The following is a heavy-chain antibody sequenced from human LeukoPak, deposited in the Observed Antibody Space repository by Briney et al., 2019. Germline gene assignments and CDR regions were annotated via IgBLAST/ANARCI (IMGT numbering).Heavy chain of an antibody. CDR3: AHDSSGYYYPEQYFQH. CDR1: GFTFSSYA. Sequence: GGSLRLSCAASGFTFSSYAMSWVRQAPGKGLEWVSAISGSGGSTYYADSVKGRFTISRDNSKNTLYLQMNSLRAEDTAVYYCAHDSSGYYYPEQYFQHWGQGTLVTVSS. D-gene: IGHD3-22*01. CDR2: ISGSGGST. J-gene: IGHJ1*01. V-gene: IGHV3-23*01.